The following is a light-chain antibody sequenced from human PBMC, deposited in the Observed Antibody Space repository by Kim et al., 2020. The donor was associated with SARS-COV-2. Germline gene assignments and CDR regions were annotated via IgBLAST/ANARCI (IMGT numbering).Light chain of an antibody. CDR3: QQYDNWWT. V-gene: IGKV3-15*01. Sequence: VVMTQSPATLSVSPGERATLSCRASQSVSSNLAWYQQKPGQAPRLLFYGASTRATGIPARFSGSGSGTEFTLTISSLQSEDFAVYYCQQYDNWWTFGQGTKVEIK. CDR1: QSVSSN. J-gene: IGKJ1*01. CDR2: GAS.